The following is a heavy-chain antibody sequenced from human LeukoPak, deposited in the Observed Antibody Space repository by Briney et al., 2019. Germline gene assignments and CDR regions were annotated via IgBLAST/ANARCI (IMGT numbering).Heavy chain of an antibody. CDR1: RFTFAQHW. V-gene: IGHV3-7*01. CDR2: IGRVGFDILTDGVVK. D-gene: IGHD5-12*01. Sequence: GGSLRLSCVASRFTFAQHWMAWVRQAPGRGLEWVANIGRVGFDILTDGVVKNYVYSVRVRVTISRDNAKSSLYLQMNSLRADDTAVYYCARETWHRFDPWGQGTLVTVSS. CDR3: ARETWHRFDP. J-gene: IGHJ5*02.